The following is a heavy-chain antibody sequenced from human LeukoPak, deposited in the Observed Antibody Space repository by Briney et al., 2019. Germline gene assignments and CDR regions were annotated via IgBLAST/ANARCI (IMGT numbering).Heavy chain of an antibody. J-gene: IGHJ4*02. Sequence: GGSLRLSCAASGFTFSSYAMHWVRQAPGKGLEWVAVISYDGSNKYYADSVKGRFTISRDNSKNTLYLQMNSLRAEDTAVYYCARDSSSSFDYWGQGTLVIVSS. CDR1: GFTFSSYA. V-gene: IGHV3-30-3*01. CDR2: ISYDGSNK. CDR3: ARDSSSSFDY. D-gene: IGHD6-6*01.